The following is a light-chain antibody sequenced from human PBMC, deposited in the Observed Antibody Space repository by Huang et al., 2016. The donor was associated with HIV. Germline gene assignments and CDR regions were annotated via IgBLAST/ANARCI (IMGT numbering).Light chain of an antibody. J-gene: IGKJ4*01. CDR2: AAS. CDR1: QGISSY. Sequence: IQLTQSPSSLSASVGDRVTITCRASQGISSYLAWYQQNPGQAPRILIYAASTLQSGVPYRFSGSGSGTNVTRTINSLQPGEFATYYCRQLNSYPLTFGGGTKVEIK. V-gene: IGKV1-9*01. CDR3: RQLNSYPLT.